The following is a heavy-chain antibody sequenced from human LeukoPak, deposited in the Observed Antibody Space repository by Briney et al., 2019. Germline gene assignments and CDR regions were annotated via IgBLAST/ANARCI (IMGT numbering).Heavy chain of an antibody. V-gene: IGHV3-21*01. CDR3: AELGITMIGGV. Sequence: GGSLRLSCAASGFTFNNYSMNWVRQAPGKGLEWVSSISSRSSYMYYADSLKGRFTISRDNAKNSLYLQMNSLRAEDTAVYYCAELGITMIGGVWGKGTTVTISS. CDR1: GFTFNNYS. CDR2: ISSRSSYM. J-gene: IGHJ6*04. D-gene: IGHD3-10*02.